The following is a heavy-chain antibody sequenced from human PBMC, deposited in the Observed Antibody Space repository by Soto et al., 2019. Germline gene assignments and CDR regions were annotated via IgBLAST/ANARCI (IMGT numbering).Heavy chain of an antibody. D-gene: IGHD3-22*01. Sequence: SETLSLTCTVSGGSISSGDYYWSWIRQPPGKGLEWIGYIYYSGSTYYNPSLKSRVTISVDTSKNQFSLKLSSVTAADTAMYYCAIYLRDYDSSGGAVNWFDPWGQGTLVTDSS. CDR3: AIYLRDYDSSGGAVNWFDP. CDR1: GGSISSGDYY. J-gene: IGHJ5*02. V-gene: IGHV4-30-4*01. CDR2: IYYSGST.